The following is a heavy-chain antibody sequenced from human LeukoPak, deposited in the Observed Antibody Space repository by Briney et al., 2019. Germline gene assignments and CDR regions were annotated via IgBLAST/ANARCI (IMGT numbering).Heavy chain of an antibody. D-gene: IGHD2-21*02. CDR1: GGTFSSYT. J-gene: IGHJ5*02. Sequence: SVKVSCEASGGTFSSYTISWVRQAPGQGLEWMGRVIPILGIANYAQKFQGRVTITADKSTSTAYMELSSLRSEDTAVYYCARDLYCGGDCYSNWFDPWGQGTLVTVSS. CDR2: VIPILGIA. CDR3: ARDLYCGGDCYSNWFDP. V-gene: IGHV1-69*04.